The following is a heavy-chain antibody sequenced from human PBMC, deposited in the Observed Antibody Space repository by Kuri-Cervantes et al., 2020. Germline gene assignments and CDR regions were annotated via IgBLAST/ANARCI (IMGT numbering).Heavy chain of an antibody. CDR3: ARSGSRVTATHSLGY. V-gene: IGHV4-61*05. J-gene: IGHJ4*02. CDR1: GGSISSSSYY. CDR2: IFYSGST. Sequence: SETLSLTCTVSGGSISSSSYYWGWIRQPPGKGLEWIGYIFYSGSTYYNPSLKSRVTMSVDTSKNQFSLKLTSVTAADTAVYYCARSGSRVTATHSLGYWGQGTLVTVSS. D-gene: IGHD2-21*02.